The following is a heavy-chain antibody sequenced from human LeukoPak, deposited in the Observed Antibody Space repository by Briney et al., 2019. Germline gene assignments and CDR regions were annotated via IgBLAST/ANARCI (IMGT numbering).Heavy chain of an antibody. CDR2: IIPIFGAA. Sequence: GASVKVSCKASGGTFSSYAISWVRQAPGQGLEWMGGIIPIFGAANYAQKFQGRVTITADESTSTVYMELSRLTSDDTAIYYCSRIYGSGTYTLGYWGQGTLVTVSS. V-gene: IGHV1-69*13. J-gene: IGHJ4*02. CDR1: GGTFSSYA. CDR3: SRIYGSGTYTLGY. D-gene: IGHD3-10*01.